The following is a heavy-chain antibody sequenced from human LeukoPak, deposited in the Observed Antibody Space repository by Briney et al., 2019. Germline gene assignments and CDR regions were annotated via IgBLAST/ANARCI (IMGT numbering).Heavy chain of an antibody. Sequence: ASVKVSCKASGYTFTGYYVHWVRQAPGQGLEWMGWINPNSGGTNYAQKFQGRVTMTRDTSISTAYMELSRLRSDDTAVYYCARGPSRLPPVLLWFGGKNWFDPWGQGTLVTVSS. CDR3: ARGPSRLPPVLLWFGGKNWFDP. CDR2: INPNSGGT. J-gene: IGHJ5*02. D-gene: IGHD3-10*01. CDR1: GYTFTGYY. V-gene: IGHV1-2*02.